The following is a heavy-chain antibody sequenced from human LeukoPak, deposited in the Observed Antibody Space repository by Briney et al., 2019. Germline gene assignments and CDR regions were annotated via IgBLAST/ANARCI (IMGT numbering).Heavy chain of an antibody. Sequence: PAETLSLTCAVYGGSFSGYYWSWIRQPPGKGLEWIGEINHSGSTNYNPSLKSRVTISVDTSKNQFSLKLSSVTAADTAVYYCARGGYYDILTGTLYYFDYWGQGTLATVSS. CDR1: GGSFSGYY. J-gene: IGHJ4*02. V-gene: IGHV4-34*01. CDR3: ARGGYYDILTGTLYYFDY. CDR2: INHSGST. D-gene: IGHD3-9*01.